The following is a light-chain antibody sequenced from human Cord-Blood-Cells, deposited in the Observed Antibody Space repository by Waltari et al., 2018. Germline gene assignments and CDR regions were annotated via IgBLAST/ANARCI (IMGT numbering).Light chain of an antibody. J-gene: IGLJ3*02. CDR1: TGAVTSGHY. CDR2: DTS. CDR3: LLSYSGANWV. Sequence: QAVVTQEPSLTVSPGGTVTLTCGSSTGAVTSGHYPYWFQQKPGQAPRTLIYDTSNKHSWTPARFSGSLLGGKAALTLSGAQPEDEAEHYCLLSYSGANWVFGGGTKLTVL. V-gene: IGLV7-46*01.